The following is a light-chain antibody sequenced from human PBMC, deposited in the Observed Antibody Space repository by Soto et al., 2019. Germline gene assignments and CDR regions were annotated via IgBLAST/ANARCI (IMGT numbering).Light chain of an antibody. CDR1: SSDVGGYNY. CDR2: EVS. Sequence: QCVLTQPASVSGSPGQSITISCTRTSSDVGGYNYVSWYQQHPGKAPKLMIYEVSNRPSGVSNRFSGSKSGNTASLTISGLQAEDEADYYCSSYTSSSTLEFGGGTKLTVL. J-gene: IGLJ2*01. V-gene: IGLV2-14*01. CDR3: SSYTSSSTLE.